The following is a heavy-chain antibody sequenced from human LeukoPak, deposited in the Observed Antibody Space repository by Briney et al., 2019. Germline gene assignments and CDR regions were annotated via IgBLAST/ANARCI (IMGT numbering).Heavy chain of an antibody. Sequence: ASVKVSCKASGYTFTSYGISWVRQAPGQGLEWMGWISAYNGNTNYAQKLQGRVTMTTDTSTSTAYMELRSLRSDDTAVYYCARGMDYYDSSGYYAYWGQGTLVTVSS. CDR1: GYTFTSYG. CDR3: ARGMDYYDSSGYYAY. V-gene: IGHV1-18*01. J-gene: IGHJ4*02. CDR2: ISAYNGNT. D-gene: IGHD3-22*01.